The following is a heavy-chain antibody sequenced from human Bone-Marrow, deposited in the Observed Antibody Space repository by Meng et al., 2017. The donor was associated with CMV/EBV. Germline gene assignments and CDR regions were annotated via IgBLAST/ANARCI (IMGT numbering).Heavy chain of an antibody. CDR3: ARNIDYDFWSGYHYGMDV. Sequence: GESLKISCAASGFTFSSYAMHWVRQAPGKGLEWVAVISYDGSNKYYADSVKGRFTISRDNSKNTPYLQMNSLRAEDTAVYYCARNIDYDFWSGYHYGMDVWGQGTTVTVSS. J-gene: IGHJ6*02. D-gene: IGHD3-3*01. CDR2: ISYDGSNK. V-gene: IGHV3-30*04. CDR1: GFTFSSYA.